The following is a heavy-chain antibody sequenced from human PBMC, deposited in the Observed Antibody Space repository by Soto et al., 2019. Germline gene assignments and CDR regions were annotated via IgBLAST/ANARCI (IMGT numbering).Heavy chain of an antibody. CDR2: IYHSGST. Sequence: SETLSLTCAVSGYSISSGYYWGWIRQPPGKGLEWIGSIYHSGSTYYNPSLKSRVTISVDTSKNQFSLKLSSVTAADTAVYYCARVYDFWSGYPPYFDYWGQGTLVTVSS. CDR3: ARVYDFWSGYPPYFDY. V-gene: IGHV4-38-2*01. CDR1: GYSISSGYY. D-gene: IGHD3-3*01. J-gene: IGHJ4*02.